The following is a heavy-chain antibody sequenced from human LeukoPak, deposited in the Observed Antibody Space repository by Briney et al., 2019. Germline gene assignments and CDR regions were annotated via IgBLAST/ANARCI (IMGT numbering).Heavy chain of an antibody. CDR3: AKEHPRGIAVAGTHGDFDY. D-gene: IGHD6-19*01. CDR1: GFTFSSYA. J-gene: IGHJ4*02. Sequence: GGSLRLSCAASGFTFSSYAMSWVRQAPGQGLEWVSTISGSAGSTYYADSVKGRFTFSRDNSKNTLYLQMNSLRAEDTAVYYCAKEHPRGIAVAGTHGDFDYWGQGTLVTVSS. CDR2: ISGSAGST. V-gene: IGHV3-23*01.